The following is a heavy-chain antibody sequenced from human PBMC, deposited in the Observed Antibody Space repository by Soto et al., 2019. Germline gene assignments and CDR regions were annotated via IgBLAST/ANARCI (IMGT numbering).Heavy chain of an antibody. CDR1: GVNLRNYW. J-gene: IGHJ5*02. Sequence: GGSLRLSCTASGVNLRNYWMHWVRQAPGKGLVWVSHINTDGSNTNYADSVKGRFTISRDNAKSTLFLQMNSLRDEGTAVYYCAREFCSGGNCYTYYFDPWGQGSPGTVSS. CDR3: AREFCSGGNCYTYYFDP. V-gene: IGHV3-74*01. D-gene: IGHD2-15*01. CDR2: INTDGSNT.